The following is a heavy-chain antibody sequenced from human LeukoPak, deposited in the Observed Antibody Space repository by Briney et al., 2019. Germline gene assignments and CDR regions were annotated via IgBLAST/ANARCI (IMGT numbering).Heavy chain of an antibody. V-gene: IGHV5-51*01. CDR3: ARHSGSYYPYFYYYIDV. J-gene: IGHJ6*03. D-gene: IGHD1-26*01. CDR2: IYPGDSDT. Sequence: HGESLKISCKGSGYSFTSYWIGWVRQIPGKGLEWMGIIYPGDSDTRYSPSFQGQVTISADKSISTAYLQWGSLEASDTAMYYCARHSGSYYPYFYYYIDVWGKGTTVTVSS. CDR1: GYSFTSYW.